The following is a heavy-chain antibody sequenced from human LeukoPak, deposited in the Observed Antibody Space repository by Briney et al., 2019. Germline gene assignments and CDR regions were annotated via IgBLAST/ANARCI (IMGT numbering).Heavy chain of an antibody. D-gene: IGHD1-20*01. Sequence: ASVKVSCKASGYTFTDYTLHWVRQAPGQGLEWMGWINPHSGGTSYAQKFQGRLSMTRDTSIITAYMELSRLRSDDPAVYYCARARDNWKDGYYFDYWGQGTLVTVSS. CDR1: GYTFTDYT. CDR3: ARARDNWKDGYYFDY. V-gene: IGHV1-2*02. J-gene: IGHJ4*02. CDR2: INPHSGGT.